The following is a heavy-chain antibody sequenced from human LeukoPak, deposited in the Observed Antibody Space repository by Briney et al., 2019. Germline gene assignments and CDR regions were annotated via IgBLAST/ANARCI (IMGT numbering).Heavy chain of an antibody. V-gene: IGHV3-30*03. J-gene: IGHJ5*02. CDR3: ARDPLSVGYSSGWYNWFDP. D-gene: IGHD6-19*01. CDR2: ISYDGSNK. CDR1: GFTFSSYG. Sequence: PGGSLRLSCAASGFTFSSYGMHWVRQAPGKGLEWVAVISYDGSNKYYADPVKGRFTISRDNSKNTLYLQMNSLRAEDTAVYYCARDPLSVGYSSGWYNWFDPWGQGTLVTVSS.